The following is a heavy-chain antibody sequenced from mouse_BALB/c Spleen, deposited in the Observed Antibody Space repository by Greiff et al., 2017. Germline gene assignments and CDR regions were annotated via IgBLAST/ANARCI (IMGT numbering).Heavy chain of an antibody. J-gene: IGHJ3*01. CDR1: GFAFSSYD. CDR3: ARHVLVWYPFAY. Sequence: EVKLVESGGGLVKPGGSLKLSCAASGFAFSSYDMSWVRQTPEKRLEWVAYISSGGGSTYYPDTVKGRFTISRDNAKNTLYLQMSSLKSEDTAMYYCARHVLVWYPFAYWGQGTLVTVSA. CDR2: ISSGGGST. V-gene: IGHV5-12-1*01. D-gene: IGHD2-10*02.